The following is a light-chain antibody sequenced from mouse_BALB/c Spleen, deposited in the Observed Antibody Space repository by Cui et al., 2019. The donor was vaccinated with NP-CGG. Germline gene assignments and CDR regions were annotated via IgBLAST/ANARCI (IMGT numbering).Light chain of an antibody. J-gene: IGLJ1*01. Sequence: AVVTQQSALTISPGETVTLTCRSNTGAVTTSNYANWVQEKPDHLFTGLIGGTNNRVPGVPARFSGSLIGDKAALTITGAQTEDEAIYFCALWYSNHWVFGGGTKLTVL. V-gene: IGLV1*01. CDR1: TGAVTTSNY. CDR2: GTN. CDR3: ALWYSNHWV.